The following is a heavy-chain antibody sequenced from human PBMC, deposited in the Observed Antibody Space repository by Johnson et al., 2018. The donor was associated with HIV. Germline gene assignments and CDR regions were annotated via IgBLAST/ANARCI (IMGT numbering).Heavy chain of an antibody. V-gene: IGHV3-11*01. Sequence: VQLVESGGGLVKPGGSLRLSCTASGFTFNDYYMTWVRQAPGEGLEWVSYISSSGSAIYYADSVKGRFTMSRDNAKNSMFLQMNSLRVADTALYYCAKLRYSGANAFDIWGQGTMVTVSS. CDR2: ISSSGSAI. CDR3: AKLRYSGANAFDI. J-gene: IGHJ3*02. D-gene: IGHD3-10*01. CDR1: GFTFNDYY.